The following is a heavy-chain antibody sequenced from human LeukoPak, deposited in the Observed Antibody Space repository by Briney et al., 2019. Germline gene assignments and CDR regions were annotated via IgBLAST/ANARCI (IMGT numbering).Heavy chain of an antibody. Sequence: SETLSLTCTVSGGSISSGDYYWSWIRQPPGKGLEWIGYIYYSGSTYYNPSLKSRVTISVDTSKNQFSLKLGSVTAADTAVYYCARTDSRFAGSYYLDYWGQGTLVTVSS. J-gene: IGHJ4*02. CDR1: GGSISSGDYY. CDR3: ARTDSRFAGSYYLDY. D-gene: IGHD3-10*01. CDR2: IYYSGST. V-gene: IGHV4-30-4*01.